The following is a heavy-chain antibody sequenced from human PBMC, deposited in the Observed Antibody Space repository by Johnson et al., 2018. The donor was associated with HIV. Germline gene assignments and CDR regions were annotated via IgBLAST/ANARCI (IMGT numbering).Heavy chain of an antibody. Sequence: VQLVESGGGLAKPAWSPRLSCAASQFTFSFHYMNCVRQAPGNGLELVGQVNPKGGNTYLIDSVKGRFTISRDDSKNTLYLQMNSLKTEYTAVYYCTTGRGQRWLQLGAFDIWGQGTMVTVSS. CDR1: QFTFSFHY. CDR2: VNPKGGNT. CDR3: TTGRGQRWLQLGAFDI. J-gene: IGHJ3*02. D-gene: IGHD5-24*01. V-gene: IGHV3-25*03.